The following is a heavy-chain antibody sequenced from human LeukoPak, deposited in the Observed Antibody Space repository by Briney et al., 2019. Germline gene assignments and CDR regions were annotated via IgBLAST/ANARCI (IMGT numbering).Heavy chain of an antibody. CDR2: ISGNGNRT. J-gene: IGHJ4*02. Sequence: GGSLRLSCAASGFTFSSSAMSWVRQAPGKGLEWVSAISGNGNRTHYAASVKGRFTVSRDTPTNTLFLQLNSLRAEDTAIYYCAKLLRGVVVPYFDSWGQGTLVTVSS. CDR3: AKLLRGVVVPYFDS. CDR1: GFTFSSSA. D-gene: IGHD3-10*01. V-gene: IGHV3-23*01.